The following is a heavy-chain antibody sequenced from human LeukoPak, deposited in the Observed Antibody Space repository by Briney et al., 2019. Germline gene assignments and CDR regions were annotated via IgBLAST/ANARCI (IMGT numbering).Heavy chain of an antibody. V-gene: IGHV1-69*13. D-gene: IGHD2-21*02. CDR1: GGTFISYA. CDR2: ISPICGTA. J-gene: IGHJ4*02. Sequence: SVKVCCKASGGTFISYAVSWVRQAPGQWLELMGGISPICGTANYAQKFQGRVTITADESTSTAYMELSSLRSEDTAVYYCARSSPPRLYCDGDCFPLLFDYWGQGTLVTVSS. CDR3: ARSSPPRLYCDGDCFPLLFDY.